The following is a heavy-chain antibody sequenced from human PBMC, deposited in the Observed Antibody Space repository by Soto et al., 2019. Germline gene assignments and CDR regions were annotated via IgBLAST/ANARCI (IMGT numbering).Heavy chain of an antibody. CDR3: ARRGGPVVVPAAIRSRYYYYYMDV. CDR1: GGSCSGYY. CDR2: INHSGST. Sequence: SETLSLTCAVYGGSCSGYYWSWIRQPPGKGLEWIGEINHSGSTNYNPSLKSRVTISVDTSKNQFPLKLSSMTAADTAVYYCARRGGPVVVPAAIRSRYYYYYMDVWGKGTTLTVSS. V-gene: IGHV4-34*01. J-gene: IGHJ6*03. D-gene: IGHD2-2*02.